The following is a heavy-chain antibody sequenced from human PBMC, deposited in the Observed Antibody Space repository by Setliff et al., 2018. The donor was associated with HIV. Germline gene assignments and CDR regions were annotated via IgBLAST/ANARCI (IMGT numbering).Heavy chain of an antibody. J-gene: IGHJ6*03. V-gene: IGHV3-7*03. Sequence: HPVGSLRLSCAASGFTFSSYWMSWVRQAPGKGLEWVANIKQDGSEKYYVDSVKGRFTISRDNAKNSLYLQMNSLRAEDTAVYYCARDKSWITMVRGVYYYYYYMDVWGKGTTVTVSS. CDR3: ARDKSWITMVRGVYYYYYYMDV. D-gene: IGHD3-10*01. CDR2: IKQDGSEK. CDR1: GFTFSSYW.